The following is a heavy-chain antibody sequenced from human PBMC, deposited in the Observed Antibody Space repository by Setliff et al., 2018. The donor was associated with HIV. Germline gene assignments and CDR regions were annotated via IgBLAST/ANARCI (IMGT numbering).Heavy chain of an antibody. V-gene: IGHV4-59*01. CDR3: ARGRINYYDSSAYSFDY. CDR2: FYYSGST. D-gene: IGHD3-22*01. J-gene: IGHJ4*02. Sequence: TLSLTCTVSGGSISSYYWGWIRQPPGKGLEWIGYFYYSGSTKYNPSLKSRVTIPVDTSKNQFSLKLTSVTAADTAVYYCARGRINYYDSSAYSFDYWGQGTLVTVSS. CDR1: GGSISSYY.